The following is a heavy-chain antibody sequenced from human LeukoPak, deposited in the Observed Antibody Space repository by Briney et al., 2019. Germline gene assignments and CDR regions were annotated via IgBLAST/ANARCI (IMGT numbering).Heavy chain of an antibody. Sequence: PSETLSLTCTVSGGSISSYYWSWIRQPPGKGLEWIGYIYYSGSTNYNLSLKSRVTISVDTSKNQFSLKLSSVTAADTAVYYCARQAKQGIVGATGFDYWGQGTLVTVSS. CDR2: IYYSGST. V-gene: IGHV4-59*08. CDR1: GGSISSYY. CDR3: ARQAKQGIVGATGFDY. D-gene: IGHD1-26*01. J-gene: IGHJ4*02.